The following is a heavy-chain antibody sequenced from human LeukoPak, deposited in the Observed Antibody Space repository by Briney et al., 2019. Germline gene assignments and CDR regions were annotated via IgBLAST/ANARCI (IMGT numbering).Heavy chain of an antibody. V-gene: IGHV4-4*07. CDR3: AREKLLWFGELLSAFDI. CDR2: IYTSGST. Sequence: PSETLSLTCTVSGGSISSYYWSWIRQPAGKGLEWIGRIYTSGSTNYNPSLKSRVTMSVDTSKNQFSLKLSSVTAADTAVYYCAREKLLWFGELLSAFDIWGQGTMVTVSS. J-gene: IGHJ3*02. D-gene: IGHD3-10*01. CDR1: GGSISSYY.